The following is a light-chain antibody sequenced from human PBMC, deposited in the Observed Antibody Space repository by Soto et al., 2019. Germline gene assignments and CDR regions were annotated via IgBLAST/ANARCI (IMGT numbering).Light chain of an antibody. CDR3: QQYENLPT. CDR2: DAS. CDR1: QNINNY. J-gene: IGKJ5*01. V-gene: IGKV1-33*01. Sequence: DIQMTQSPSSLSASVGDRVTITCQASQNINNYLNWYQQKPGIAPKLLIYDASNLEAGVTSRFRGSGSGTDFTFTISRLQPEDIATYFCQQYENLPTFGQGTRLEIK.